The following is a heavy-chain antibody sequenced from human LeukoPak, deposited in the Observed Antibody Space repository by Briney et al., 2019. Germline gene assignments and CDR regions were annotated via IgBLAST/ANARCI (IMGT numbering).Heavy chain of an antibody. V-gene: IGHV4-59*08. Sequence: SSETLSLTCTVSGDSISTYYWSWIRQSPGKGLEWIGFIYYTGSTTYNPSLRSRVTLSLDTSMNQFSLHLSSVTAADTAVYYCSRQGDYGDYVFAYWGQGTLVTVS. CDR1: GDSISTYY. D-gene: IGHD4-17*01. J-gene: IGHJ4*02. CDR3: SRQGDYGDYVFAY. CDR2: IYYTGST.